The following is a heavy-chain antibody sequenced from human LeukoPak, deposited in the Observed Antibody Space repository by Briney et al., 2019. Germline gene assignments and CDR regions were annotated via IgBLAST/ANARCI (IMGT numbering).Heavy chain of an antibody. Sequence: SQTLSLTCTVSGGSISSGGYYWSWIRPHPGEGLEWSGYIYYSGSTYYNPSLKSRVTISVDTSKNQFSLKLSSVTAADTAVYYCARGSGYSSSWGWFDPWGQGTLVTVSS. D-gene: IGHD6-13*01. CDR2: IYYSGST. V-gene: IGHV4-31*03. J-gene: IGHJ5*02. CDR3: ARGSGYSSSWGWFDP. CDR1: GGSISSGGYY.